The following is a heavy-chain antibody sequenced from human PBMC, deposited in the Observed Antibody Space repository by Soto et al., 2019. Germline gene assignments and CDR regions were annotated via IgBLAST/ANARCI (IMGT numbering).Heavy chain of an antibody. CDR2: INLNDGGT. V-gene: IGHV1-2*02. CDR1: EYSFGDYY. D-gene: IGHD3-3*01. CDR3: VRDAPSHQSIFDL. Sequence: QVQLVQSGTEVKKPGASVKVSCKTSEYSFGDYYLHWVRQAPEQGLEWMGWINLNDGGTNSPRKFQGRLTMTSDKSINTVYMELSRLRSDDTVVYFCVRDAPSHQSIFDLWGPGTLVTVSS. J-gene: IGHJ4*02.